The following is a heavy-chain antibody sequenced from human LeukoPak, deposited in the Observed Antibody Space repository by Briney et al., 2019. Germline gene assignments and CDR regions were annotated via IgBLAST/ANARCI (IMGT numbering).Heavy chain of an antibody. Sequence: GASLKISCKGSGYSFTSYWIGWVRQVPGKGLEWMGIIYPGDSDIRYSPSFQGQVTISADKSISTAYLQWSSLKASDTAMYYCARQGYCSGGSCPTANNWFDPWGQGTLVTVSS. CDR1: GYSFTSYW. D-gene: IGHD2-15*01. V-gene: IGHV5-51*01. CDR2: IYPGDSDI. CDR3: ARQGYCSGGSCPTANNWFDP. J-gene: IGHJ5*02.